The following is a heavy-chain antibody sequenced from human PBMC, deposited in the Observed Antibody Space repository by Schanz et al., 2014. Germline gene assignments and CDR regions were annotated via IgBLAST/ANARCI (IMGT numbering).Heavy chain of an antibody. CDR2: IKSDGSST. J-gene: IGHJ5*02. D-gene: IGHD3-10*01. CDR3: ARPALWFGDNCFDP. V-gene: IGHV3-74*02. Sequence: EVQLVESGGGLVKPGGFLRLSCAASGFTFSDAWMSWVRQAPGKGLVWVSRIKSDGSSTSYADSVKGRFTISRDNAKNTLYLQMNSLRAEDTAVYYCARPALWFGDNCFDPWGQGTLVTVSS. CDR1: GFTFSDAW.